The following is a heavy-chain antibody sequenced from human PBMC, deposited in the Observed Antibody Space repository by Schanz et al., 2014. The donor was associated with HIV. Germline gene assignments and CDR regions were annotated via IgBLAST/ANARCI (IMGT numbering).Heavy chain of an antibody. CDR2: INPNNSFA. Sequence: QVQLVQSGAEVRKPGASVKVSCKVSGYKFTDFYIQWVRQAPGQGLEWMGWINPNNSFAVYAQKFQGRVAMARDTSTSTAYMELSGLRSDDTAVYYCARTSGWSNRAWWYFDLWGRGTLVTVSS. D-gene: IGHD6-19*01. CDR3: ARTSGWSNRAWWYFDL. V-gene: IGHV1-2*02. CDR1: GYKFTDFY. J-gene: IGHJ2*01.